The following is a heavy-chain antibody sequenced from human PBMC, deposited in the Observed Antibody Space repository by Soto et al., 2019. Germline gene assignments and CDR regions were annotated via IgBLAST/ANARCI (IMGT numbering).Heavy chain of an antibody. CDR2: IIPIFGTA. Sequence: SVKVSCKASGGTFSSYAISWVRQAPGQGLEWMGGIIPIFGTANYAQKFQGRVTITADESTSTAYMELSSLRSEDTAVYYCARAGEEMVTISPNWFDPWGQGTLVTVSS. D-gene: IGHD5-18*01. CDR1: GGTFSSYA. J-gene: IGHJ5*02. CDR3: ARAGEEMVTISPNWFDP. V-gene: IGHV1-69*13.